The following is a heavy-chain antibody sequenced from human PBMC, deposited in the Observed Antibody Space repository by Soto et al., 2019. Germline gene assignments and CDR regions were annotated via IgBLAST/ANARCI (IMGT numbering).Heavy chain of an antibody. D-gene: IGHD2-2*01. V-gene: IGHV4-30-4*01. CDR1: GGSISSGDYY. J-gene: IGHJ6*02. Sequence: PSETLSLTCTVSGGSISSGDYYWSWIRQPPGKGLEWIGYIYYSGSTYYNPSLKSRVTISVDTSKNQFSLKLSSVTAADTAVYYCARERFYCSSTSCYGRGYGMDVWGQGTSVTVSS. CDR2: IYYSGST. CDR3: ARERFYCSSTSCYGRGYGMDV.